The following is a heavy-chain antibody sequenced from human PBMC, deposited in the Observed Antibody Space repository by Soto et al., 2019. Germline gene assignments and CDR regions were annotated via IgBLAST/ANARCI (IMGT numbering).Heavy chain of an antibody. CDR1: GGTFSSYA. CDR2: IIPIFGTA. J-gene: IGHJ4*02. Sequence: SVKVSCKASGGTFSSYAISWVRQAPGQGLEWMGGIIPIFGTANYAQKFQGRVTITADESTSTAYMELSSLRSEDTAVYYCARNLGYSYGPPSFDYWGQGTLVTVSS. V-gene: IGHV1-69*13. D-gene: IGHD5-18*01. CDR3: ARNLGYSYGPPSFDY.